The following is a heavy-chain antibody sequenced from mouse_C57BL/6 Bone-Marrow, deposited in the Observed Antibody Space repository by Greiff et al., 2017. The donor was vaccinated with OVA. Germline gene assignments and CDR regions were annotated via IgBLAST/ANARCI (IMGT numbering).Heavy chain of an antibody. D-gene: IGHD1-1*01. CDR3: ARHGTTVADYWYFDV. J-gene: IGHJ1*03. Sequence: DVQLQESGGDLVKPGGSLKLSCAASGFTFSSYGMSWVRQTPDKRLEWVATISSGGSYTYYPDSVKGRFTISIDNAKTTPYLQMSSLKSEDTAMDDCARHGTTVADYWYFDVWGTGTTVTVSS. CDR2: ISSGGSYT. V-gene: IGHV5-6*01. CDR1: GFTFSSYG.